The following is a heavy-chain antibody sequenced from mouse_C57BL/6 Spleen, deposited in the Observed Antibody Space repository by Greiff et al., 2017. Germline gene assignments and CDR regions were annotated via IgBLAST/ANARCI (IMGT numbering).Heavy chain of an antibody. CDR1: GFTFSNYW. CDR2: IRLKSDNYAT. CDR3: TGGIYYGNYAMDY. Sequence: EVKLEESGGGLVQPGGSMKLSCVASGFTFSNYWMNWVRQSPEKGLEWVAQIRLKSDNYATHYAESVKGRFTISRDDSKSSVYLQMNNLRAEDTGIYYCTGGIYYGNYAMDYWGQGTSVTVSS. J-gene: IGHJ4*01. V-gene: IGHV6-3*01. D-gene: IGHD2-1*01.